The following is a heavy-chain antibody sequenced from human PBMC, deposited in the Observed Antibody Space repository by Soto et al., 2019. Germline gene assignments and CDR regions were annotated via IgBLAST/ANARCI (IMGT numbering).Heavy chain of an antibody. CDR3: ARVGQGRYYFDY. J-gene: IGHJ4*02. Sequence: EVQLVESGGGLVQPGGSLRLSCAGSGFTFSSYWMHWVRQAPGKGLVWVSRINRDGTSTSYADSVKGRFTISRDNAKNTLYLQMNSLRAEDTAVYSCARVGQGRYYFDYWGQGTLVTVSS. V-gene: IGHV3-74*01. CDR2: INRDGTST. CDR1: GFTFSSYW.